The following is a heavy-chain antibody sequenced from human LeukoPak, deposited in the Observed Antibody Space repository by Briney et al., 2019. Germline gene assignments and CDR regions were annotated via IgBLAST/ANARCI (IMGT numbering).Heavy chain of an antibody. V-gene: IGHV3-33*01. D-gene: IGHD1-26*01. Sequence: GGSLRLSCAASGFTFSSYGMHWVRQAPGKGLEWVAVIWYDGSNKYYADSVKGRFTISRDNSKNTLHLQMDSLRAEDTAVYYCARGTWYSGTQGDAFDIWGQGTMVTVSS. J-gene: IGHJ3*02. CDR3: ARGTWYSGTQGDAFDI. CDR2: IWYDGSNK. CDR1: GFTFSSYG.